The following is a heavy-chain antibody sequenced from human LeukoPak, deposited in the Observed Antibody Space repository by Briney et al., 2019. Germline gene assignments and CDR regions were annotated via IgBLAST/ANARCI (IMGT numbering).Heavy chain of an antibody. V-gene: IGHV4-59*08. CDR1: GGSISSYY. J-gene: IGHJ3*02. CDR3: ARSPLNAFDI. Sequence: SETLSLTCTVSGGSISSYYWSWIRQPPGKGLEWIGYIYYSGSTNYNPSLKSRVTISVDTSKNQFSLKLSSVTAAGTAVYYCARSPLNAFDIWGQGTMVTVSS. CDR2: IYYSGST.